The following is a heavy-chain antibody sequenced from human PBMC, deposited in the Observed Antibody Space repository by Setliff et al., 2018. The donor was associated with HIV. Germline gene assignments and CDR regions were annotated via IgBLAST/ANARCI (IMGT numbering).Heavy chain of an antibody. CDR1: GGAIRINDYY. CDR2: IHYTGST. V-gene: IGHV4-39*01. D-gene: IGHD6-13*01. CDR3: ARRWAADGTFDY. Sequence: PSETLSLTCTVSGGAIRINDYYWGWIRQPPGKGLEWLGSIHYTGSTYDNPSLKSRLTKSIDTSKNQFSMKLTSVTAADTAVYYCARRWAADGTFDYWAREPRSPSPQ. J-gene: IGHJ4*02.